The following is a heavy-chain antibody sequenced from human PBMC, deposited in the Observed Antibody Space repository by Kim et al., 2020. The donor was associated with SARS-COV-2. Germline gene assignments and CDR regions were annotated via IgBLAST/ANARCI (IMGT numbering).Heavy chain of an antibody. D-gene: IGHD6-13*01. J-gene: IGHJ3*02. V-gene: IGHV4-59*08. CDR2: IYYSGST. Sequence: SETLSLTCTVSGGSISSYYWSWIRQPPGKGLEWIGYIYYSGSTNYNPSLKSRVTIAVDTSKNQFSLKLSSVTAADTAVYYCARLAIGSSWYVKAFDIWGPGTMVTVSS. CDR3: ARLAIGSSWYVKAFDI. CDR1: GGSISSYY.